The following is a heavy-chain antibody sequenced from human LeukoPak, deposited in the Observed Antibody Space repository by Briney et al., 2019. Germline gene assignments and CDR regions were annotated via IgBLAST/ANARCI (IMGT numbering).Heavy chain of an antibody. Sequence: GESLKISCKGSGYSFTSYWIGWVRQMPGKGLEWMGIIYPGDSDTRYSPSFQGQVTISADKSISTAYLQWSSLKASDTAMYYCARQTTNYYYYMDVWGKGTTVTVSS. CDR3: ARQTTNYYYYMDV. D-gene: IGHD4-17*01. V-gene: IGHV5-51*01. CDR1: GYSFTSYW. J-gene: IGHJ6*03. CDR2: IYPGDSDT.